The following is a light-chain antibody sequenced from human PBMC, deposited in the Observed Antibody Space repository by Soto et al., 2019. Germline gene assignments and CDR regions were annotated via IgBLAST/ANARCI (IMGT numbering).Light chain of an antibody. J-gene: IGKJ4*01. V-gene: IGKV3-20*01. Sequence: EIVMTQSPATLSVSPGQRATLSCRASQSISSDLAWYQQKPGQAPRLLIHSASSRATGIPDRFSGSGSETDFTLTISRLEPEDFAVYYCQQYSSSPLTFGGGTKVDIK. CDR2: SAS. CDR1: QSISSD. CDR3: QQYSSSPLT.